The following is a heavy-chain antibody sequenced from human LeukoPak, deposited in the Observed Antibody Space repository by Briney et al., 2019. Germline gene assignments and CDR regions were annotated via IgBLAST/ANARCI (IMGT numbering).Heavy chain of an antibody. D-gene: IGHD2-15*01. Sequence: GGSLRLSCAASGFTFSSYEMNWVRQAPGKGLEWVAFIRYDGSNKYYADSVKGRSTISRDNSKNTLYLQMNSLRAEDTAVYYCARGGVVVVAATYLDYWGQGTLVTVSS. CDR2: IRYDGSNK. J-gene: IGHJ4*02. V-gene: IGHV3-30*02. CDR1: GFTFSSYE. CDR3: ARGGVVVVAATYLDY.